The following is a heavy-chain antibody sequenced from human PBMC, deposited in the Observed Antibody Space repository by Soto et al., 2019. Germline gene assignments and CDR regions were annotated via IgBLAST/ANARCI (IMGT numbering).Heavy chain of an antibody. D-gene: IGHD1-7*01. CDR2: ISSSSSYI. CDR3: ARGITGTPPGADAFDI. CDR1: GFTFSSYS. V-gene: IGHV3-21*01. Sequence: EVQLVESGGGLVKPGGSLRLSCAASGFTFSSYSMNWVRQAPGKGLEWVSSISSSSSYIYYADSVKGRFTISRVNAKNSLYLKINSLRAEETAVYYCARGITGTPPGADAFDIWGQGTMVTVSS. J-gene: IGHJ3*02.